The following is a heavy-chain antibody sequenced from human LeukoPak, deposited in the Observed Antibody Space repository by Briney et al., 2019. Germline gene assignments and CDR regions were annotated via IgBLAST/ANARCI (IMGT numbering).Heavy chain of an antibody. V-gene: IGHV3-30-3*01. CDR3: AKDDKYAPSS. J-gene: IGHJ5*02. Sequence: GGSLRLSCAASGFTFSSYAMHWVRQAPGKLLGWVAVISYDGSNKYYADSVKGRFSISGANAKNTVYLKMNSVSAEETAVYYCAKDDKYAPSSWGQGTLVTVS. CDR2: ISYDGSNK. CDR1: GFTFSSYA. D-gene: IGHD2-2*01.